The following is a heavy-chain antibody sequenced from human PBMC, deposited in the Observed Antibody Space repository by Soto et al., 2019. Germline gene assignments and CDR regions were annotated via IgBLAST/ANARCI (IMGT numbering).Heavy chain of an antibody. CDR1: GGTFSGYG. CDR2: IIPIFGTA. CDR3: ARVGYYYDSSGYLDY. Sequence: GASVKVSCKASGGTFSGYGISWVRQAPGQGLEWMGGIIPIFGTANYAQKFQGRVTITADESTSTAYMELSSLRSEDTAVYYCARVGYYYDSSGYLDYWGQGTLVTVSS. J-gene: IGHJ4*02. V-gene: IGHV1-69*13. D-gene: IGHD3-22*01.